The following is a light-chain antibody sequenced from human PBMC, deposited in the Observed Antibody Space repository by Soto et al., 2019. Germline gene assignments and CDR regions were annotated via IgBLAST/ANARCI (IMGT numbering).Light chain of an antibody. J-gene: IGKJ2*01. Sequence: EIVMTQSPATLSVSPGERATLSCRASQSVSSNLAWYQQKPGQAPTLLIYGASARATGIPARFSGSGSGTEFTLTISSLQSEDFAVCYCRHYNNWPFTFGQGTKLEIK. CDR1: QSVSSN. V-gene: IGKV3-15*01. CDR2: GAS. CDR3: RHYNNWPFT.